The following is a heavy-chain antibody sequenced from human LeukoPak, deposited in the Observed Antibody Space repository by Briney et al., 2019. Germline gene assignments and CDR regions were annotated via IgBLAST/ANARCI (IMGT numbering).Heavy chain of an antibody. CDR2: IYTSGST. J-gene: IGHJ4*02. V-gene: IGHV4-4*07. Sequence: SETLSLTCTVSGGSISSYYWSWIRQPAGKGLEWIGRIYTSGSTNYNPSLKSRVTMSVDTSKNQFPLKLSSVTAADTAVYYCARTLVGYRTNGVCSTYFDYWGQGTLVTVSS. CDR1: GGSISSYY. CDR3: ARTLVGYRTNGVCSTYFDY. D-gene: IGHD2-8*01.